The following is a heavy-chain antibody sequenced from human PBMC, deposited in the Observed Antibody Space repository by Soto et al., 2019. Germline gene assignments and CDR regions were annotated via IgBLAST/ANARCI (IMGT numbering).Heavy chain of an antibody. D-gene: IGHD2-2*01. CDR3: VRDGHCLTTSCYGNWFDP. CDR1: GFTFSTYW. V-gene: IGHV3-74*01. CDR2: INSDASHT. J-gene: IGHJ5*02. Sequence: EVQLVESGGGLVQPGGSLRLSCAASGFTFSTYWMHWIRQVTGKGLEWVSRINSDASHTYYADSVKGRLPISRDNANNSLHLEMNSLRAEDTAVYYCVRDGHCLTTSCYGNWFDPWGQGTVVTVSS.